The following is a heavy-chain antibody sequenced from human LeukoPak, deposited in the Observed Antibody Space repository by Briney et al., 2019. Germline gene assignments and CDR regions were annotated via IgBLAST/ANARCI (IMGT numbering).Heavy chain of an antibody. CDR2: IYSGGST. CDR3: ARYYYDSSGYESNAFDI. J-gene: IGHJ3*02. D-gene: IGHD3-22*01. Sequence: GGSLRLSCAASGFTVSSNYMSWVRQAPGKGLEWVSVIYSGGSTYYADSVKGRFTISRDNSKNTLYLQMNSLRAEDTAVYYCARYYYDSSGYESNAFDIWGQGTMVTVAS. V-gene: IGHV3-53*01. CDR1: GFTVSSNY.